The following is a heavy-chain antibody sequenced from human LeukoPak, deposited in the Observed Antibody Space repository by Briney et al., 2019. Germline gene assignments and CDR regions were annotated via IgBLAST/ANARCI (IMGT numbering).Heavy chain of an antibody. D-gene: IGHD2-2*01. V-gene: IGHV3-9*01. CDR1: GFTFDDYT. CDR2: ISWNSGSI. Sequence: GRSLRLSCAASGFTFDDYTMHWVRQAPGKGLEWVSGISWNSGSINYAGSVKGRFTISRDNAKNSLYLQMNSLRAEDTAVYYCARGGVVPAAKTDYWGQGTLVTVSS. CDR3: ARGGVVPAAKTDY. J-gene: IGHJ4*02.